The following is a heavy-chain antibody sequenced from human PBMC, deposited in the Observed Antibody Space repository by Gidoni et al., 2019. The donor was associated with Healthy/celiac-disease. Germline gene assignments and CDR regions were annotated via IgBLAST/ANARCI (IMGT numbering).Heavy chain of an antibody. CDR1: GVTLSSDA. V-gene: IGHV3-23*01. Sequence: EVQQLESGGGWVQPGGSLRLSCEASGVTLSSDAMIWVRQAPGKGLEWVSAISGSGGSTYYADSVKCRFTISRDNSKNTLYLQMNSLRAEDTAVYYCAKDLGPRSGYYFFDYWGQGTLVTVSS. D-gene: IGHD3-3*01. J-gene: IGHJ4*02. CDR3: AKDLGPRSGYYFFDY. CDR2: ISGSGGST.